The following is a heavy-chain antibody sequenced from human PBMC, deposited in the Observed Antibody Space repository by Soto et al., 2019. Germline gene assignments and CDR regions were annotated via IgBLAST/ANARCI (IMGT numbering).Heavy chain of an antibody. CDR2: ISWNSGSI. CDR1: GFTFDDYA. V-gene: IGHV3-9*01. Sequence: EVQLVESGGGLVQPGRSLRLSCAASGFTFDDYAMHWVRQAPGKGLEWVSGISWNSGSIGYADSVKGRFTISRDNAKNSLYLQMNSLRAEDTALYYCAKPQTSGSYSHFDYWGQGTLVTVSS. D-gene: IGHD1-26*01. CDR3: AKPQTSGSYSHFDY. J-gene: IGHJ4*02.